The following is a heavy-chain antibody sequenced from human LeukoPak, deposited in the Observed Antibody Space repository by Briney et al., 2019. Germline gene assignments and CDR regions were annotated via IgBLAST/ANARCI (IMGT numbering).Heavy chain of an antibody. J-gene: IGHJ3*02. V-gene: IGHV1-18*01. CDR1: GYSFTSYG. Sequence: GESLKISCKGSGYSFTSYGISGVRQASGQGLEWMGWISAYNGNTNYAQKLQGRVTMTTDTSTSTAYMELRSLRSDDTAVYYGARDLRYDFWTYAFDIWGQGTMVTVSS. D-gene: IGHD3-3*01. CDR2: ISAYNGNT. CDR3: ARDLRYDFWTYAFDI.